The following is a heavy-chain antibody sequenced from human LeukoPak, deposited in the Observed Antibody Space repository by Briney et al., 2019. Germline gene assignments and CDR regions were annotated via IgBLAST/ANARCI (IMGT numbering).Heavy chain of an antibody. CDR1: GFMFSSYA. J-gene: IGHJ4*02. Sequence: GGSLRLSCAASGFMFSSYAMSWARQAPGKGLEWVPGISYSGGGTYYADSVKGRFTISRDNSKNTLSLQMNSLRAEDTAVYYCAKGGSSGWSGSRFDYWGQGTLVTVSS. CDR3: AKGGSSGWSGSRFDY. D-gene: IGHD6-19*01. CDR2: ISYSGGGT. V-gene: IGHV3-23*01.